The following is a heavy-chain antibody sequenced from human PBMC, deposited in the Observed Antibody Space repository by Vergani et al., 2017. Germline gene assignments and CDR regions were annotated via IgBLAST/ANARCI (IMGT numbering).Heavy chain of an antibody. J-gene: IGHJ4*02. D-gene: IGHD3-3*01. Sequence: QVQLQESGPGLVKPSETLSLTCTVSGGSISSYYWSWIRQPPGKGLEWIGYIYYSGSTNYNPSLKSRVTISVDTSKNQFSLELSSVTAADTAVYYCARHATSPYDCWSGYYTTAPTHYFDYWGQGTLVTVSS. CDR3: ARHATSPYDCWSGYYTTAPTHYFDY. CDR1: GGSISSYY. CDR2: IYYSGST. V-gene: IGHV4-59*08.